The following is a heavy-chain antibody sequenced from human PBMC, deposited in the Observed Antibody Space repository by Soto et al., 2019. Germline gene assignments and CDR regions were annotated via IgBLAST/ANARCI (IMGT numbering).Heavy chain of an antibody. J-gene: IGHJ4*02. D-gene: IGHD6-19*01. CDR1: GYIFTTYG. CDR3: ARDIPERYSSGWQFDY. CDR2: ISANSGNT. V-gene: IGHV1-18*01. Sequence: ASVKVSCKASGYIFTTYGISWVRQAPGQGLEWMGWISANSGNTNYAQKFQGRVTMTTDTSTSTAYMELRSLRSDDTAVYYCARDIPERYSSGWQFDYWGQGTLVTVSS.